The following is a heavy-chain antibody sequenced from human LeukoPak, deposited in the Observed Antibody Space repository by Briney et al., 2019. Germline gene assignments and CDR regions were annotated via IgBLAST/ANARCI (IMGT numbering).Heavy chain of an antibody. V-gene: IGHV3-11*06. CDR1: GFTFSDYY. CDR2: ISSSSSYT. D-gene: IGHD2-2*01. J-gene: IGHJ5*02. CDR3: ARVLGYCSSTSCYSWFDP. Sequence: GGSLRLSCAASGFTFSDYYMSWIRQAPGKGREWVSSISSSSSYTNYADSVKGRFTISRDNAKNSLYLQMNSLRAEDTAVYYCARVLGYCSSTSCYSWFDPWGQGTLVTVSS.